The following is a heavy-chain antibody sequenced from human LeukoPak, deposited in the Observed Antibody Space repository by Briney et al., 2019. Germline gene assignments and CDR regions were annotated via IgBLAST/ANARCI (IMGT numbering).Heavy chain of an antibody. CDR2: INSDGSST. V-gene: IGHV3-74*01. D-gene: IGHD3-22*01. CDR1: GFTFSRYW. CDR3: ARDLFYDSSGYYAFDY. J-gene: IGHJ4*02. Sequence: GGSLRLSCAASGFTFSRYWMHWVRQAPGKGLVWVSRINSDGSSTVYADSVEGRFTISRDNAKNTLYMQMNSLRAEDTAVYYCARDLFYDSSGYYAFDYWGQGTLVTVSS.